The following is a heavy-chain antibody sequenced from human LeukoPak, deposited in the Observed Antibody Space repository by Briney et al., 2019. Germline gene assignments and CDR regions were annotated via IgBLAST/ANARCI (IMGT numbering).Heavy chain of an antibody. V-gene: IGHV3-20*04. CDR2: INWNGGST. Sequence: PGGSLRLSCAASGFTFDDFGMSWVRQAPGKGLEWVSGINWNGGSTGYADSVKGRFTISRDNAKNSLYLQMNSLRAEDTAVYYCAELGITMIGGVWGKGTTVTISS. CDR3: AELGITMIGGV. J-gene: IGHJ6*04. CDR1: GFTFDDFG. D-gene: IGHD3-10*02.